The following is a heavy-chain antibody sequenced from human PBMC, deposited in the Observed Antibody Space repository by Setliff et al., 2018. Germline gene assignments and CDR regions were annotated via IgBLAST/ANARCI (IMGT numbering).Heavy chain of an antibody. CDR3: ARARYSNFLNWFDP. CDR1: GGSISGGSYY. J-gene: IGHJ5*02. CDR2: IYTSGST. Sequence: PSETLSLTCTVSGGSISGGSYYWSWIRQPAGKGLEWIGRIYTSGSTNYNPSLKSRVTISVDTSKNQFSLKLSSVTAADTAVYYCARARYSNFLNWFDPWGQGTLVTVSS. V-gene: IGHV4-61*02. D-gene: IGHD4-4*01.